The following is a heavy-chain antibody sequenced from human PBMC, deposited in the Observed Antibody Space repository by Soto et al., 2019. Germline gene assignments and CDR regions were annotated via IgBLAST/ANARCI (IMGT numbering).Heavy chain of an antibody. J-gene: IGHJ4*02. D-gene: IGHD2-2*01. CDR2: IKSRGSGGTT. Sequence: GGSLRLSCAASGLNFNDAWMSWVRQAPGKGLERVGRIKSRGSGGTTDYAAPVKGRFTISRDDSKNMLYLQMNSLRGEDTAVYYCSWLVPASLPHHWGQGTLVTVSS. V-gene: IGHV3-15*01. CDR1: GLNFNDAW. CDR3: SWLVPASLPHH.